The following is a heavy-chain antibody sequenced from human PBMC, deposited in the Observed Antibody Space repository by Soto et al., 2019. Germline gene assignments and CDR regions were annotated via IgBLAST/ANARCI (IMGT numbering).Heavy chain of an antibody. Sequence: SGPTLVNPTQTLTLTCTFSGFSLSTSGMCVSWIRQPPGKALEWLARIDWDDDKYYSTSLKTRLTISKDTSKNQVVLTMTNMDPVDTATYYCARMGQYYDILTGYWSAYYFDSWGQGTLLTISS. CDR1: GFSLSTSGMC. V-gene: IGHV2-70*11. CDR3: ARMGQYYDILTGYWSAYYFDS. D-gene: IGHD3-9*01. J-gene: IGHJ4*02. CDR2: IDWDDDK.